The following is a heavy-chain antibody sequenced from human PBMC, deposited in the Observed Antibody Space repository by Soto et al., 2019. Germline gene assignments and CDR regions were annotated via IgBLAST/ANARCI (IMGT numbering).Heavy chain of an antibody. V-gene: IGHV1-18*01. D-gene: IGHD6-13*01. CDR1: GYTFTSYG. CDR3: ARTTHPLSLAAAGAFDY. CDR2: ISAYNGNT. J-gene: IGHJ4*02. Sequence: QVQLVQSGAEVKKPGASVQVSCKAFGYTFTSYGISWVRQAPGQGLEWMGWISAYNGNTNYAQKLQDRGTMITDSSTNTAYMQLRSLRSDVTTVYYCARTTHPLSLAAAGAFDYWGPGTLVTVAS.